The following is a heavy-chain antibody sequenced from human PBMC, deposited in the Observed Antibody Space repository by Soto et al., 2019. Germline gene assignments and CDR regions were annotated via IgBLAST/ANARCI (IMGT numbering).Heavy chain of an antibody. D-gene: IGHD1-1*01. Sequence: SETLSLTCTVSGGSISSYYWSWIRQPPGKGLEWIGYIYYSGSTNYNPSLKSRVTISVDTSKNQFSLKLSSVTAADTAVYYCAKEVERHYDFHYWGQGTLVTVSS. CDR1: GGSISSYY. V-gene: IGHV4-59*12. J-gene: IGHJ4*02. CDR2: IYYSGST. CDR3: AKEVERHYDFHY.